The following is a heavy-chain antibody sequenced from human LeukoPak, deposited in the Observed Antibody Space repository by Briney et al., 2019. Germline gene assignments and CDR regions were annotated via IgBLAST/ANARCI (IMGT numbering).Heavy chain of an antibody. D-gene: IGHD3-22*01. CDR1: GFSFSSYS. CDR3: ARLCRNYYDSSSLDY. CDR2: ISSSSSTI. Sequence: GGSLRLSCAASGFSFSSYSMNWVRQAPGKGLEWVSYISSSSSTIYYADSVKGRFTISRDNAKNSLYVQLNSLRDEDTAVYYCARLCRNYYDSSSLDYWGQGTLVTVSS. V-gene: IGHV3-48*02. J-gene: IGHJ4*02.